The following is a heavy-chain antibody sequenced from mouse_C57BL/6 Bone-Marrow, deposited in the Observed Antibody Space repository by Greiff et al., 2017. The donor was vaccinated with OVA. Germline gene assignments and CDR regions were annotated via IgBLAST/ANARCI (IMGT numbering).Heavy chain of an antibody. CDR2: IDPSNGDT. V-gene: IGHV14-4*01. D-gene: IGHD2-3*01. Sequence: VQLQQPGAELVRPGASVKLSCTASGFNFTDDYMHWVKQRPEQGLEWIGWIDPSNGDTEYTTKFQGKATITADTSSNTAYLQLSSLTSEDTAVYYCATLYDGYPAWFAYWGQGNRVTVSA. CDR1: GFNFTDDY. CDR3: ATLYDGYPAWFAY. J-gene: IGHJ3*01.